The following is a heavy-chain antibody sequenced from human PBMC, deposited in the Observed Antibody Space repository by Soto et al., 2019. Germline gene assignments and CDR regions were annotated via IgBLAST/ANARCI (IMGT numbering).Heavy chain of an antibody. CDR3: ARTDXADSYYDFWSGYSPYYYYYGMDV. D-gene: IGHD3-3*01. Sequence: GGSLRLSCAASGFTFSSYWMSWVRQAPGKGLEWVANIKQDGSEKYYVDSVKGRFTISRDNAKHSLYLQMNSLRAEDTAVYYCARTDXADSYYDFWSGYSPYYYYYGMDVWGQGTTVTV. CDR2: IKQDGSEK. V-gene: IGHV3-7*03. J-gene: IGHJ6*02. CDR1: GFTFSSYW.